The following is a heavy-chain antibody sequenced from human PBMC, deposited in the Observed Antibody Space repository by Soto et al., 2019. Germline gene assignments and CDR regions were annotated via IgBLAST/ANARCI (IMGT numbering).Heavy chain of an antibody. V-gene: IGHV3-30*03. D-gene: IGHD3-3*01. CDR3: ASCGYDIFGYFDY. CDR1: GFTFSSYD. Sequence: GGSLRLSCAASGFTFSSYDMHWVRQAPGKGLEWVAVISYDGSNKYYADSVKGRFTISRDNSKNTLYLQMNSLRAEDTAVYYCASCGYDIFGYFDYWGQGTLVTVSS. J-gene: IGHJ4*02. CDR2: ISYDGSNK.